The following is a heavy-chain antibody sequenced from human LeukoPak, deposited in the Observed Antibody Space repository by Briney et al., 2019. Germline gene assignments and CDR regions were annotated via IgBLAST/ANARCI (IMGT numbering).Heavy chain of an antibody. CDR3: ARDKLAAAGAYFDY. J-gene: IGHJ4*02. CDR1: GGSISSSSYY. D-gene: IGHD6-13*01. V-gene: IGHV4-61*02. Sequence: PSETLSLTCTVSGGSISSSSYYWSWIRQPAGKGLEWIGRIYTSGSTNYNPSLKSRVTMSVDTSKNQFSLKLSSVTAADTAVYYCARDKLAAAGAYFDYWGQGTLVTVSS. CDR2: IYTSGST.